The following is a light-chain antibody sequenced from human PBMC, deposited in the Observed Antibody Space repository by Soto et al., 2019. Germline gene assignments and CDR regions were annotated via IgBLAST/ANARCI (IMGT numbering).Light chain of an antibody. CDR3: CSYSVTDTIVV. Sequence: QSALAQPASVSGSPGQSITISCTGTSSDVGAYYYVSWYQQHPGKAPRLMIYDVNKRPSGASARFSGSKSGNTASLTISGLQDEDEADYYCCSYSVTDTIVVFGGGTQLTVL. J-gene: IGLJ2*01. CDR1: SSDVGAYYY. V-gene: IGLV2-14*03. CDR2: DVN.